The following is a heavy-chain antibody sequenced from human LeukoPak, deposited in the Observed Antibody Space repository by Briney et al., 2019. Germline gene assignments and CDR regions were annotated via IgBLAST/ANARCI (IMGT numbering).Heavy chain of an antibody. CDR2: ISRNSTYI. D-gene: IGHD1-26*01. V-gene: IGHV3-21*01. CDR1: GFTFSDYI. J-gene: IGHJ4*02. Sequence: GGSLRLSCAASGFTFSDYIMNWVRQAPGKGLEWVASISRNSTYIHYADSVKGRFTISRDNARNSLFLQMNSLRAEDTAIYYCARDVGYYFDSWGQGTLVTVSS. CDR3: ARDVGYYFDS.